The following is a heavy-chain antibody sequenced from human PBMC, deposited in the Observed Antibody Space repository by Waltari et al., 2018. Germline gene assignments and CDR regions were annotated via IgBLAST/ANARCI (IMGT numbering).Heavy chain of an antibody. Sequence: QLQLQESGPGLVKPSGTLSLTCAVSGDYMTGSNCWSWVRQSPQKGLEWIGQVHHSGRINYNPSFASRVSISGDMPNNQFSLKVTSATAADTAVYYCARDRGRGLYLDTWGPGVLVTVSP. CDR1: GDYMTGSNC. CDR3: ARDRGRGLYLDT. V-gene: IGHV4-4*02. J-gene: IGHJ4*02. CDR2: VHHSGRI. D-gene: IGHD2-15*01.